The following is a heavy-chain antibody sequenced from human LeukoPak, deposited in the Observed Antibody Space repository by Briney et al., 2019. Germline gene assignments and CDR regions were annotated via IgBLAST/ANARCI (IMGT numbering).Heavy chain of an antibody. CDR1: GGSISSYY. CDR3: ARLSHYDFWSGYYTGDDAFDI. CDR2: IYPGDSDT. J-gene: IGHJ3*02. V-gene: IGHV5-51*01. Sequence: ETLSLTCTVSGGSISSYYWSWIRQPPGKGLEWMGIIYPGDSDTRYSPSFQGQVTISADKSISTAYLQWSSLKASDTAMYYYARLSHYDFWSGYYTGDDAFDIWGQGTMVTVSS. D-gene: IGHD3-3*01.